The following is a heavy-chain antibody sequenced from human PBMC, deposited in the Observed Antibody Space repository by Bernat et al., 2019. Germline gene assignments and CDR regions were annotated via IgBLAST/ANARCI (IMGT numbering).Heavy chain of an antibody. V-gene: IGHV3-30*03. Sequence: QVQLVESGGGVVQPGRSLRLSCAASGFTFSSYGMHWVRQAPGKGLEWVAVISYDGSNKYYADSVKGRFTISRDNSKNTLYLQMNSLRAEDTAVYYCARDLYPLQYYDFWSRGRGIAHTKPWGIDYWGQGTLVTVSS. CDR2: ISYDGSNK. CDR3: ARDLYPLQYYDFWSRGRGIAHTKPWGIDY. D-gene: IGHD3-3*01. CDR1: GFTFSSYG. J-gene: IGHJ4*02.